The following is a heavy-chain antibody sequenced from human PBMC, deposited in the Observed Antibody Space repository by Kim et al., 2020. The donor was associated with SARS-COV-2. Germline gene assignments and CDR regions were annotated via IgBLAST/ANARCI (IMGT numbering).Heavy chain of an antibody. CDR3: ARDRGSSWYLSYYYYYGMDV. J-gene: IGHJ6*02. V-gene: IGHV3-21*01. CDR1: GFTFSSYS. CDR2: ISSSSSYI. Sequence: GGSLRLSCAASGFTFSSYSMNWVRQAPGKGLEWVSSISSSSSYIYYADSVKGRFTISRDNAKNSLYLQMNSLRAEDTAVYYCARDRGSSWYLSYYYYYGMDVWGQGTTVTVSS. D-gene: IGHD6-13*01.